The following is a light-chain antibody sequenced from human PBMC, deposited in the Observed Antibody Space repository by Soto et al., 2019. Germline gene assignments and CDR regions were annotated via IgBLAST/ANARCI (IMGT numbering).Light chain of an antibody. CDR2: EVN. J-gene: IGLJ2*01. CDR3: SSYGGSNNLV. V-gene: IGLV2-8*01. Sequence: QSALTQPPSASGSPGQSVTISCTGTSSDVGGYNSVSWYQQHPGKDPKLMIYEVNKRPSGVPDRFSGSKSGNTASLTVSGLQVEDEDDYYCSSYGGSNNLVFGGGTKLTVL. CDR1: SSDVGGYNS.